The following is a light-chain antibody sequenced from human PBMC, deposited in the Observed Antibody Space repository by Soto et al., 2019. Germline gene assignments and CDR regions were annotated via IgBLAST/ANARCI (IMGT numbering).Light chain of an antibody. CDR1: SSNIGSNT. Sequence: QSVLTRPPSASGTPGQRVTISCSGSSSNIGSNTVNWYQQLPGTAPKLLIYSNNQRPSGVPDRFSGSKSGTSASLAISGLQSEDEADYYCAAWDDSLNGIYVFGTGTKLTVL. CDR3: AAWDDSLNGIYV. J-gene: IGLJ1*01. CDR2: SNN. V-gene: IGLV1-44*01.